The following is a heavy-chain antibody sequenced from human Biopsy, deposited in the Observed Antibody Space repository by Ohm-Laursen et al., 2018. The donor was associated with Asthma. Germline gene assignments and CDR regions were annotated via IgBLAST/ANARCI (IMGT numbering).Heavy chain of an antibody. Sequence: GTLSLTWSLSSGSGGYMRSGNYYWGWIRQPPGKGLEWIGSIYYSGTTYYNPSLESRVTVSADTSKNQFSLKPTSVTAADTAVYYCVRGSSSWHHGPFHYYYGLDVWGQGTTATVSS. CDR2: IYYSGTT. CDR1: SGSGGYMRSGNYY. CDR3: VRGSSSWHHGPFHYYYGLDV. J-gene: IGHJ6*02. V-gene: IGHV4-39*01. D-gene: IGHD6-13*01.